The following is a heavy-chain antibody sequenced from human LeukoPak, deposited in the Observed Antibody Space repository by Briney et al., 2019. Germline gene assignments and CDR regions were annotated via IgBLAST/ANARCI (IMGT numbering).Heavy chain of an antibody. CDR3: ARDGPRYYDSSGYLTEYFQH. J-gene: IGHJ1*01. Sequence: SVKVSCKASGGTFSSYAISWVRQAPEQGLEWMGRIIPIFGTANYAQKFQGRVTITADKSTSTAYMELSSLRSEDTAVYYCARDGPRYYDSSGYLTEYFQHWGQGTLVTVSS. V-gene: IGHV1-69*06. D-gene: IGHD3-22*01. CDR1: GGTFSSYA. CDR2: IIPIFGTA.